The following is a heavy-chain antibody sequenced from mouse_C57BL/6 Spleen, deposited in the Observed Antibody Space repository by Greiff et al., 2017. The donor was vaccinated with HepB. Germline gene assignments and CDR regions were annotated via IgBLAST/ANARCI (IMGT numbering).Heavy chain of an antibody. CDR2: IDPETGGT. Sequence: VQLQQSGAELVRPGASVTLSCKASGYTFTDYEMHWVKQTPVHGLEWIGAIDPETGGTAYNQKFKGKAILTADKSSSTAYMERRSLTSEDSAVYYCTRGGGTWSFDYWGQGTSLPVSS. J-gene: IGHJ2*02. CDR3: TRGGGTWSFDY. V-gene: IGHV1-15*01. CDR1: GYTFTDYE. D-gene: IGHD1-1*02.